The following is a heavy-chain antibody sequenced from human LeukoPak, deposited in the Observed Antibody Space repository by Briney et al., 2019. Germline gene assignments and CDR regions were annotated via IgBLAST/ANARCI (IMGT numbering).Heavy chain of an antibody. V-gene: IGHV1-2*02. J-gene: IGHJ6*02. D-gene: IGHD5-12*01. CDR1: GYTFTGYY. Sequence: ASVTVSCKASGYTFTGYYMHWVRQAPGQGLEWMGWINPNSGGTNYAQKFQGRVTMTRDTSISTAYMELSRLSSVTAADTAVYYCAREPPGDIVATNYYYYYGMDVWGQGTTVTVSS. CDR3: AREPPGDIVATNYYYYYGMDV. CDR2: INPNSGGT.